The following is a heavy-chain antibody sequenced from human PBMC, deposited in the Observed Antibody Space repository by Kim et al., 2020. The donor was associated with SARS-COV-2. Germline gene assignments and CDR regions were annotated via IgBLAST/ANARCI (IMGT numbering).Heavy chain of an antibody. J-gene: IGHJ4*02. CDR2: ISAYNGNT. V-gene: IGHV1-18*01. CDR3: ARDLAYCGADCPGAGQRLFDY. Sequence: ASVKVSCKASGYTFTSYGISWVRQAPGQGLEWMGWISAYNGNTNYAQKLQGRVTMTTDTSTSTAYMELRSLRSDDTAVYYCARDLAYCGADCPGAGQRLFDYWGQGTLVTVSS. CDR1: GYTFTSYG. D-gene: IGHD2-21*02.